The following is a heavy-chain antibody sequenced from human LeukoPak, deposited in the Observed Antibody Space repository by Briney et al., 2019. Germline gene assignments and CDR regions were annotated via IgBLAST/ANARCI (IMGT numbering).Heavy chain of an antibody. CDR1: GYSLSSSW. V-gene: IGHV5-51*01. CDR3: ARPFDTSGLDY. D-gene: IGHD3-22*01. J-gene: IGHJ4*02. CDR2: IYADDSET. Sequence: GESLKISCVGSGYSLSSSWIGWVRQMPGKGLEWMGIIYADDSETRYSPSFQGQVTISVDKSINTAYLQWSSLKASDTAIYYCARPFDTSGLDYWGQGTLVTVSS.